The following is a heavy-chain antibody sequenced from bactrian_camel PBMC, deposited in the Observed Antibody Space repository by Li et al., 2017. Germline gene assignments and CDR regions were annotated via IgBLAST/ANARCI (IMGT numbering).Heavy chain of an antibody. Sequence: VQLVESGGGSVEAGGSLRLTCEIRGYIVRSCGVRWFRQAPGKEREEVAFIAPGGSQYYAASLRGRFAVSRDNAKNTLYLQMNSLKSEDTAMYYCAATGQMLSVAGCRTQGTQVTVS. CDR2: IAPGGSQ. V-gene: IGHV3S67*01. D-gene: IGHD1*01. J-gene: IGHJ4*01. CDR1: GYIVRSCG.